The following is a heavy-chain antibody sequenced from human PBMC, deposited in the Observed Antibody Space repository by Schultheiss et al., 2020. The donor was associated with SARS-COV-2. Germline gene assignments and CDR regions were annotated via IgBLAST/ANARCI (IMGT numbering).Heavy chain of an antibody. J-gene: IGHJ6*03. CDR1: RFTFSSYS. Sequence: GGSLRLSCAASRFTFSSYSKNWVRQAPGKGLEWVSLINSDDRTFYADSVKGRFTISRLKSKNTLFLQMNSLRTEDTAVYYCARDFYYMDVWGKGTTVTVSS. V-gene: IGHV3-53*04. CDR2: INSDDRT. CDR3: ARDFYYMDV.